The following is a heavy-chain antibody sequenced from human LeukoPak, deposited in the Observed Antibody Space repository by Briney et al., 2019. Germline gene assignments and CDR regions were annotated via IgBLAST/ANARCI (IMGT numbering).Heavy chain of an antibody. CDR1: GFTFNNYG. D-gene: IGHD2-21*02. V-gene: IGHV3-30*18. CDR3: AKDPSLRVTLPV. J-gene: IGHJ4*02. Sequence: SGGSLRLSCAASGFTFNNYGLHWVRQAPGKGLEWVTLISHDGNNEYYADSVKGRFATSRDDSKNTLYLQMNSLRAEDTAVYYCAKDPSLRVTLPVWGQGTLVTVSS. CDR2: ISHDGNNE.